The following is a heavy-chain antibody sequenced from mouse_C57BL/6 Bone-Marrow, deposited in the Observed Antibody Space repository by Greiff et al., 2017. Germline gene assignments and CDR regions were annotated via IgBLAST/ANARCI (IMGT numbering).Heavy chain of an antibody. Sequence: EVKLMESGPELVKPGASVKIPCKASGYTFTDYNMDWVKQSHGKSLEWIRDIIPNNGGTIYNQKFKGKATLTVDKSSSTAYMELRSLTSEDTAVYYCARRDYYCSVFAYWGQGTLVTVSA. CDR1: GYTFTDYN. CDR3: ARRDYYCSVFAY. V-gene: IGHV1-18*01. J-gene: IGHJ3*01. CDR2: IIPNNGGT. D-gene: IGHD1-1*01.